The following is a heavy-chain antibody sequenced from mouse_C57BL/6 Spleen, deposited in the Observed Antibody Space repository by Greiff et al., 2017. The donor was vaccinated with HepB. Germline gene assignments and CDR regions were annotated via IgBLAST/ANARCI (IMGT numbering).Heavy chain of an antibody. CDR3: ARDDGYYFDY. CDR2: INPSSGYT. V-gene: IGHV1-4*01. D-gene: IGHD2-3*01. Sequence: VQLKESGAELARPGASVKMSCKASGYTFTSYTMHWVKQRPGQGLEWIGYINPSSGYTKYNQKFKDKATLTADKSSSTAYMQLSSLTSEDSAVYYCARDDGYYFDYWGQGTTLTVSS. J-gene: IGHJ2*01. CDR1: GYTFTSYT.